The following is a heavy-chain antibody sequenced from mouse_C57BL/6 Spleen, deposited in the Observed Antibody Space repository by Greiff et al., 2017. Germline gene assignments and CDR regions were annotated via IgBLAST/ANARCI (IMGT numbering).Heavy chain of an antibody. J-gene: IGHJ1*03. CDR3: TRWGSFITTVVEGLRYFDV. Sequence: QVQLQQSGAELVRPGASVTLSCKASGYTFTDYEMHWVKQTPVHGLEWIGAIDPETGGTAYNQKFKGKAILTADKSSSTAYMELRSLTSEDSAVYYCTRWGSFITTVVEGLRYFDVWGTGTTVTVSS. D-gene: IGHD1-1*01. V-gene: IGHV1-15*01. CDR2: IDPETGGT. CDR1: GYTFTDYE.